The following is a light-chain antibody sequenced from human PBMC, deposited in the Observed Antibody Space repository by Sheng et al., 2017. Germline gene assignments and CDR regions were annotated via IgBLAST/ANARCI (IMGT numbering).Light chain of an antibody. J-gene: IGLJ3*02. V-gene: IGLV1-40*01. CDR2: GNN. Sequence: QSVLTQPPSVSGAPGQRVTISCTGTGTNIGAHYDVHWYQHLPGTAPKLLIYGNNNRPSGVSDRFSASKSDTSASLAITGLQAEDEADYFCQSYDSILSGSVFGGGTKLTVL. CDR3: QSYDSILSGSV. CDR1: GTNIGAHYD.